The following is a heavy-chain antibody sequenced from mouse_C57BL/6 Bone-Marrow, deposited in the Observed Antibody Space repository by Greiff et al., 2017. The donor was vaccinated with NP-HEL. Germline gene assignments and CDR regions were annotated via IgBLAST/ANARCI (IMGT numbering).Heavy chain of an antibody. V-gene: IGHV1-81*01. D-gene: IGHD1-2*01. CDR3: ARERLLRPAWFAY. Sequence: VKLMESGAELARPGASVKLSCKASGYTFTSYGISWVKQRTGQGLEWIGEIYPRSGNTYYNEKFKGKATLTADKSSSTAYMELRSLTSEDSAVYFCARERLLRPAWFAYWGQGTLVTVSA. J-gene: IGHJ3*01. CDR2: IYPRSGNT. CDR1: GYTFTSYG.